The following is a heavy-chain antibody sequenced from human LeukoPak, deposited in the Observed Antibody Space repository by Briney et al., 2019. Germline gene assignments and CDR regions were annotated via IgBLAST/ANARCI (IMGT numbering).Heavy chain of an antibody. J-gene: IGHJ4*02. CDR3: ARDSFPRGYSYGYSQLEPHFFDY. D-gene: IGHD5-18*01. V-gene: IGHV1-46*01. CDR1: GYRFTSHF. CDR2: INPSGGST. Sequence: GASVKVSCKSSGYRFTSHFMHWVRQAPGQGLEWMGIINPSGGSTSNAQKFQGRVTMTRDTSTSTVYMELSSLRSEDTAVYYCARDSFPRGYSYGYSQLEPHFFDYWGQGTLVTVSS.